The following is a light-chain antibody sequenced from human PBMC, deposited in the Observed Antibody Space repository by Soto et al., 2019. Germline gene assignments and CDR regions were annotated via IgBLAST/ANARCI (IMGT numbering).Light chain of an antibody. CDR1: QSLLFSNGYNY. CDR2: LGS. Sequence: DIVMTQSPLSLPVTPGEPASISCRSSQSLLFSNGYNYLDWYLQKPGQSPQLLISLGSNRAPGVPDRFSGSGSCTDFTLKISRVEAADVGVYYCWQGVPTPFTFGPGPKVDIK. J-gene: IGKJ3*01. CDR3: WQGVPTPFT. V-gene: IGKV2-28*01.